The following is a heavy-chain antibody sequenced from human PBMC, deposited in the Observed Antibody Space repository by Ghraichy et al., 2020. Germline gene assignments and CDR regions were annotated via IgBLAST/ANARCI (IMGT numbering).Heavy chain of an antibody. CDR2: ISSSSSYI. CDR3: ARDNSGVPAAIGGMDY. V-gene: IGHV3-21*01. CDR1: GFTFSSYS. D-gene: IGHD2-2*01. Sequence: GGSLRLSCAASGFTFSSYSMNWVRQAPGKGLEWVSSISSSSSYIYYADSVKGRFTISRDNAKNSLYLQMNSLRAEDTAVYYCARDNSGVPAAIGGMDYWGQGTLVTVSS. J-gene: IGHJ4*02.